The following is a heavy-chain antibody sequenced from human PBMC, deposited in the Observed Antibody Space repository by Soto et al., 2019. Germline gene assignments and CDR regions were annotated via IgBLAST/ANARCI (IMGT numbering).Heavy chain of an antibody. Sequence: SETLSLTCTVSGGSISSYYWSWIRQPPGKGLEWIGYIYYSGSTNYNPSLKSRVTISVDTSKNQFSLKLSSVTAADTAVYYCARAQYYDILTGYYYYYYGMDVWGQGTTVTVSS. CDR3: ARAQYYDILTGYYYYYYGMDV. J-gene: IGHJ6*02. CDR1: GGSISSYY. V-gene: IGHV4-59*01. CDR2: IYYSGST. D-gene: IGHD3-9*01.